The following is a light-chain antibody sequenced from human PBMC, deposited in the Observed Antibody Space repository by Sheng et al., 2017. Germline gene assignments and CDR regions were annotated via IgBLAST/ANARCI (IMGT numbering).Light chain of an antibody. CDR1: NIGSKS. V-gene: IGLV3-21*04. CDR2: YDS. J-gene: IGLJ2*01. Sequence: SYELTQPPSVSVAPGKTARITCGGNNIGSKSVHWYQQKPGQAPVLVIYYDSDQPSGIPERLSGSNSGNTATLTISRVEAGDEADYYCQMWDSSTDLVVFGGGTKLTVL. CDR3: QMWDSSTDLVV.